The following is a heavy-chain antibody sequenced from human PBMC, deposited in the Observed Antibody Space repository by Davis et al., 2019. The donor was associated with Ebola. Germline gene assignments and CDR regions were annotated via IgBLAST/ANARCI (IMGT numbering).Heavy chain of an antibody. D-gene: IGHD3-10*01. CDR3: ARDWGMVRGVIIPEIEY. CDR1: GYTFTGYY. CDR2: INPNRGGT. Sequence: AASVKVSCKASGYTFTGYYMHWVRQAPGQGLEWMGRINPNRGGTSYTQRFQGRVTMTRDTSISTAYMELSRLRSDDTAVYYCARDWGMVRGVIIPEIEYWGQGTLVTVSS. V-gene: IGHV1-2*06. J-gene: IGHJ4*02.